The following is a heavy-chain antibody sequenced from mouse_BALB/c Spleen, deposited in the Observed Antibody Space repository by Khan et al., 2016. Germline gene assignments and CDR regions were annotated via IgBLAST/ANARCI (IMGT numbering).Heavy chain of an antibody. Sequence: QIQLVQSGPELKKPGETVKISCKASGYTFTNYGMNWVKQAPGKGLQWMGGINTDTGEPTYADDFKGRFAFSLATSASTTYLQINNLKNEDMATYFCARFRYANYWGQGTTLTVSS. CDR1: GYTFTNYG. D-gene: IGHD1-1*01. CDR3: ARFRYANY. J-gene: IGHJ2*01. V-gene: IGHV9-1*02. CDR2: INTDTGEP.